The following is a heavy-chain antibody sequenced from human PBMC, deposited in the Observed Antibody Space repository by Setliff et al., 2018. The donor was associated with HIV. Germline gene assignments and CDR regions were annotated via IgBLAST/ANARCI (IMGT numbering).Heavy chain of an antibody. V-gene: IGHV1-69*13. CDR3: ARPTVVVAAGYWYFDL. Sequence: GASVKVSCKASGGSFSSFTISWVRQAPGQGLEWMGGIIPLFGTANYAQKFQGRVTITADESTGTAYMVLSSLRSEDTAVYYCARPTVVVAAGYWYFDLWGRGTLVTVSS. D-gene: IGHD2-15*01. CDR2: IIPLFGTA. J-gene: IGHJ2*01. CDR1: GGSFSSFT.